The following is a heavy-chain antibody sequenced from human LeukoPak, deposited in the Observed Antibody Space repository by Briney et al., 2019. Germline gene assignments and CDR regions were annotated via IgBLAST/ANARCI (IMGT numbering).Heavy chain of an antibody. D-gene: IGHD5-18*01. V-gene: IGHV4-4*07. CDR1: GASIFGSY. CDR3: ARAVVLFGYGYDWFDP. Sequence: SETLSLTCTVSGASIFGSYWSWIRQPAGKGLEWIGRIYTSGSTNYNPSLKSRVTMSVDTSKNQFSLKLSSVTAADTAVYYCARAVVLFGYGYDWFDPWGQGTLVTVSS. J-gene: IGHJ5*02. CDR2: IYTSGST.